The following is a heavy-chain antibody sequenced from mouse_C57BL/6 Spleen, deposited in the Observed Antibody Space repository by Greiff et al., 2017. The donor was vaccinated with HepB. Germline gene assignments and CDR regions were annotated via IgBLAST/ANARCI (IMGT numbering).Heavy chain of an antibody. D-gene: IGHD1-1*01. CDR3: AKNWGYYGSDWYFDV. CDR2: IWRGGST. CDR1: GFSLTSYG. V-gene: IGHV2-5*01. J-gene: IGHJ1*03. Sequence: VHLVESGPGLVQPSQSLSITCTVSGFSLTSYGVHWVRQSPGKGLEWLGVIWRGGSTDYNAAFMSRLSITKDNSKSQVFFKMNSLQADDTAIYYCAKNWGYYGSDWYFDVWGTGTTVTVSS.